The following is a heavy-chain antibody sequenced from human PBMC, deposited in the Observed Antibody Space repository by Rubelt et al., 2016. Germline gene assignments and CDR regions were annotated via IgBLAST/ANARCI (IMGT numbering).Heavy chain of an antibody. V-gene: IGHV4-59*01. Sequence: QVQLQESGPGLVKPSETLSLTCTVSGGSISSYYWSWIRQPPGKGLEWIGYIYYSGSTNYNPSLKVRFPFSLATSKNHFSLNLTSVTSADTAVYYCARDANYDFWSGYYVPYPVDPWGQGALVTVSS. CDR3: ARDANYDFWSGYYVPYPVDP. J-gene: IGHJ5*02. D-gene: IGHD3-3*01. CDR2: IYYSGST. CDR1: GGSISSYY.